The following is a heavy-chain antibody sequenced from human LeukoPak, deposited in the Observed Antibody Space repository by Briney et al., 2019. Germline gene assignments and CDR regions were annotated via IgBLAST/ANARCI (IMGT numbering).Heavy chain of an antibody. Sequence: SETLSLTCTVSGGSFGPYYWTWIRQSPGKSLEWIGHISHTGSTDYNPSLKSRVSISLDTSKKQFSLKLSSVTAADTAVFYCARDSGYNYGRVYFDYWGQGILVTVSS. V-gene: IGHV4-59*01. CDR3: ARDSGYNYGRVYFDY. D-gene: IGHD5-18*01. CDR1: GGSFGPYY. CDR2: ISHTGST. J-gene: IGHJ4*02.